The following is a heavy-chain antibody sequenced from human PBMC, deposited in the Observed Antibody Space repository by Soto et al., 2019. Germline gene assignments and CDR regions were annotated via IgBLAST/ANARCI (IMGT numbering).Heavy chain of an antibody. V-gene: IGHV4-61*01. CDR1: GGSVGSSSYY. Sequence: QVQLQESGPGLVRPSETLSLTCTVSGGSVGSSSYYWSWIRQPPGKGLELIGKISHSGSTNYNPTRKSRVSMSIDTAKNQFSLKLSSVTAADTAVYFCGAAPNIDFFYYCGQGILVTVSS. D-gene: IGHD3-16*02. CDR3: GAAPNIDFFYY. J-gene: IGHJ4*02. CDR2: ISHSGST.